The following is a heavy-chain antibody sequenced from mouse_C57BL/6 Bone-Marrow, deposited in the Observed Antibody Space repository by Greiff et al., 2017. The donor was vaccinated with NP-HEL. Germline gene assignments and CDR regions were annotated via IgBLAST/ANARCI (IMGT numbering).Heavy chain of an antibody. CDR3: ACYDYDLFAY. Sequence: EVQLVESGGGLVQPGGSLSLSCAASGFTFTDYYMSWVRQPPGQALEWLGFIRNKANGYKTEYSVSVKGRFTISRDNSQSILYLNMNALGAEDSATYYCACYDYDLFAYWGQGTLVTVSA. CDR1: GFTFTDYY. D-gene: IGHD2-4*01. CDR2: IRNKANGYKT. V-gene: IGHV7-3*01. J-gene: IGHJ3*01.